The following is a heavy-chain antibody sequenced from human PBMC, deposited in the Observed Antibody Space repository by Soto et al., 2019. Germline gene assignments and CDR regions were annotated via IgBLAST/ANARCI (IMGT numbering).Heavy chain of an antibody. CDR2: IYYSGST. V-gene: IGHV4-61*01. J-gene: IGHJ4*02. Sequence: SETLSLTCTVSGDSVSSGSYFWSWIRQPPGRGLEWIGYIYYSGSTNYNPSLKSRVTISVDTSKNQFSLKLSSVTAADTAVYYCAREVTGRFDYWGQGTLVTVSS. CDR1: GDSVSSGSYF. CDR3: AREVTGRFDY. D-gene: IGHD1-20*01.